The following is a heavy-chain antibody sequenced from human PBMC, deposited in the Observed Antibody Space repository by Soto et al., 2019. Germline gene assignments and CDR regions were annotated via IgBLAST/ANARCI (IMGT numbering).Heavy chain of an antibody. D-gene: IGHD3-10*01. CDR1: GFTFSSYD. J-gene: IGHJ4*02. CDR3: ARDTKRGGFDY. Sequence: GGSLRLSCAASGFTFSSYDMHWVRQATGKGLEWVSAIGTAGDTYYPGSVKGRFTISRENAKNSLYLQMNSLRAEDTAVYYCARDTKRGGFDYWGQGTLVTVSS. V-gene: IGHV3-13*01. CDR2: IGTAGDT.